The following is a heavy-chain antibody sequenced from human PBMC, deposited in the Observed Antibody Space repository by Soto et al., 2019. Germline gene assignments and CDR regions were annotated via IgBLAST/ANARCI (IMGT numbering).Heavy chain of an antibody. CDR3: ARARPTQIAAAGTGEYFQH. Sequence: QVQLVQSGAEVKKPGASVKVSCNASGYTFNSYYMHWVRQAPGQGLEWMGIINPSGGSTSYAQKFQGRGTMTRDTSTSTVYMELSSLRSEDTAVYYCARARPTQIAAAGTGEYFQHWVQGTMNTVSS. D-gene: IGHD6-13*01. CDR2: INPSGGST. CDR1: GYTFNSYY. J-gene: IGHJ1*01. V-gene: IGHV1-46*02.